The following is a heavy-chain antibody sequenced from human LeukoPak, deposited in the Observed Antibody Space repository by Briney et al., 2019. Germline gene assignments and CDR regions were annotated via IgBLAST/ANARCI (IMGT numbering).Heavy chain of an antibody. J-gene: IGHJ4*02. CDR1: GGSISSYY. V-gene: IGHV4-4*07. CDR2: IYTSGST. Sequence: SETLSLTCTVSGGSISSYYWSWIRQPAGKGLEWIGRIYTSGSTNYNPSLKSRVTISVDTSKNQFSLKLSSVTAADTAVYYCASIAVAGPVSYWGQGTLVTVSS. D-gene: IGHD6-19*01. CDR3: ASIAVAGPVSY.